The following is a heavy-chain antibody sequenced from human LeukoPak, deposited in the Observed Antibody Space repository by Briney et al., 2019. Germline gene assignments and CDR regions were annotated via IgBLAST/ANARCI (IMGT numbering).Heavy chain of an antibody. J-gene: IGHJ6*02. Sequence: PGRSLRLSCAASGFTFSSYGMHWVRQAPGKGLGWVAVIWYDGSNKYYADSVKGRFTISRDNSKNTLYLQMNSLRAEDTAVYYCASFTGQNYGMDGWGQGTTVTVSS. D-gene: IGHD1-14*01. V-gene: IGHV3-33*01. CDR2: IWYDGSNK. CDR1: GFTFSSYG. CDR3: ASFTGQNYGMDG.